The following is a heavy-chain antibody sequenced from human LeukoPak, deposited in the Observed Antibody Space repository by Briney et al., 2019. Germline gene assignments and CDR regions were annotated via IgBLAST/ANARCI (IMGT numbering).Heavy chain of an antibody. CDR1: GGSFSGYY. J-gene: IGHJ4*02. Sequence: PSETLSLTCAVYGGSFSGYYWSWIRQPPGKGLEWIGEINHSGSTNYNPSLKSRVTISVDTSKNQFSLKLSSVTAADTAVHYCVVSVAATQGYWGQGTLVTVSS. CDR3: VVSVAATQGY. V-gene: IGHV4-34*01. D-gene: IGHD2-15*01. CDR2: INHSGST.